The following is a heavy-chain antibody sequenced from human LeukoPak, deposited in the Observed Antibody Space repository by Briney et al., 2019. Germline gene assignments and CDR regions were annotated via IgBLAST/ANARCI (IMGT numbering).Heavy chain of an antibody. V-gene: IGHV1-8*03. D-gene: IGHD4-17*01. CDR2: MNPYSGDR. CDR3: ARTTSLTASGYDY. CDR1: GYTFTSYH. J-gene: IGHJ4*02. Sequence: ASVKVSCKTSGYTFTSYHINWVRQATGQGLEWMGWMNPYSGDRGYAQKFQGRLSITSDTSISTAYMDLSSLGSEDTAVYFCARTTSLTASGYDYWGQGTLVTVSS.